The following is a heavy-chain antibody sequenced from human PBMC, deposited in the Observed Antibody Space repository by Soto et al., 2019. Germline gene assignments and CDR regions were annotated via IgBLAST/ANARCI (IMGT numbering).Heavy chain of an antibody. D-gene: IGHD4-17*01. Sequence: LRLSCAASGFTFSNAWMSWVRQAPGEGLEWVGRIKSKTDGGTTDYAAPVKGRFTISRDDSKNTLYLQMNSLKTEDTAVYYCSTVTRYYYYYYGMDVWGQGTMVTVSS. CDR1: GFTFSNAW. CDR2: IKSKTDGGTT. J-gene: IGHJ6*02. V-gene: IGHV3-15*01. CDR3: STVTRYYYYYYGMDV.